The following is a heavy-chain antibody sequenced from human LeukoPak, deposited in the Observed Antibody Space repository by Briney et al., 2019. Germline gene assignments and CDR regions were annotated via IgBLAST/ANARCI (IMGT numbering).Heavy chain of an antibody. CDR1: GFTFSTYA. Sequence: PGGSLRLSCAASGFTFSTYAMSWVRQAPGKGLEWVSAISGSGDTTYYADSVGGRFTISRDNSENTLFLQMNSLRTEDTAAYYCAHGRQLLTTFDYWGQGTLVTVSS. V-gene: IGHV3-23*01. D-gene: IGHD4-11*01. J-gene: IGHJ4*02. CDR3: AHGRQLLTTFDY. CDR2: ISGSGDTT.